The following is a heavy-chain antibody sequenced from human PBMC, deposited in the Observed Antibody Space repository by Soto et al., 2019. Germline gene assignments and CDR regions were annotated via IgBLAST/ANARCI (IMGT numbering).Heavy chain of an antibody. J-gene: IGHJ4*02. V-gene: IGHV3-21*01. CDR3: ARDTDGLHY. CDR2: IGGGGRNI. Sequence: GGSLRLSCAASGFTFSSYAMNWVRQAPGKGLVWVSFIGGGGRNIYYADSVRGRFTVSRDNAKNTLYLQMNSLRAEDTALYYCARDTDGLHYWGQGTMVTVS. CDR1: GFTFSSYA.